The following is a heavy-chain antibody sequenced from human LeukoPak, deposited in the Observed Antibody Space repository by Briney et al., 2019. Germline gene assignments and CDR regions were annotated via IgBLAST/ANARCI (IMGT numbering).Heavy chain of an antibody. CDR1: GFTFSRFW. CDR3: ARDRESESDSEGDY. Sequence: GGSLRLSCSASGFTFSRFWISWVRQAPGKGLEYVALIKQGGSEIYHMDSVKGRFTISRDDATNSLYLQMNSLRVEDTALYYCARDRESESDSEGDYWGQGTLVTVSS. CDR2: IKQGGSEI. D-gene: IGHD4-11*01. J-gene: IGHJ4*02. V-gene: IGHV3-7*01.